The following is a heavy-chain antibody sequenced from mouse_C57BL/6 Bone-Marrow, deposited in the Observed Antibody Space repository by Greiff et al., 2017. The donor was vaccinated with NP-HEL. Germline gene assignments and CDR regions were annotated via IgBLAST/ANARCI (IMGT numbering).Heavy chain of an antibody. CDR3: AINNWDGFAY. CDR2: ISSGGSYT. J-gene: IGHJ3*01. V-gene: IGHV5-6*02. D-gene: IGHD4-1*01. Sequence: DVMLVESGGDLVKPGGSLKLSCAASGFTFSSYGMSWVRQTPDKRLEWVATISSGGSYTYYPDSVKGRFTISRDNAKNTLYLQMSSLKSEDTAMYYCAINNWDGFAYWGPGTLVTVSA. CDR1: GFTFSSYG.